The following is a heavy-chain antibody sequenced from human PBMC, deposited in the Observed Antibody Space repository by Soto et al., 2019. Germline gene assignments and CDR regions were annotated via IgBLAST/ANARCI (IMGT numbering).Heavy chain of an antibody. V-gene: IGHV1-2*04. CDR1: GYTFTGYY. Sequence: QVQLVQSGAEVKKPGASVKVSCKASGYTFTGYYMHWVRQAPGQGLEWMGWINPNSGGTNYAQKFQGWVTMTRDTSISTAYMELSRLRSDDTAVYYCARSAWAAGPNDSFDIWGQGTMVTVSS. CDR2: INPNSGGT. J-gene: IGHJ3*02. CDR3: ARSAWAAGPNDSFDI. D-gene: IGHD6-13*01.